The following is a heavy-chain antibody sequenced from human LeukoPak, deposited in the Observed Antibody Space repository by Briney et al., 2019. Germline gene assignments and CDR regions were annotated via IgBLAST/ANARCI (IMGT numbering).Heavy chain of an antibody. CDR2: IYYSGST. V-gene: IGHV4-31*03. CDR1: GGSISSGGYY. CDR3: ARYVGAYCGGDCYSNAFDI. J-gene: IGHJ3*02. D-gene: IGHD2-21*02. Sequence: PSQTLSLTCTASGGSISSGGYYWSWIRQHPGKGLEWIGYIYYSGSTYYNPSLKSRVTISVDTSKNQFSLKLSSVTAADTAVYYCARYVGAYCGGDCYSNAFDIWGQGTVVTVSS.